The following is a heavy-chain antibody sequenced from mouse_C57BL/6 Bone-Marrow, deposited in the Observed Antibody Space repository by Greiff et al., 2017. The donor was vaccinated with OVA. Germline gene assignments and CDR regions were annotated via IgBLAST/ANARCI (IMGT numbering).Heavy chain of an antibody. J-gene: IGHJ3*01. D-gene: IGHD3-2*02. CDR1: GYTFTDYN. CDR3: ARSRGTAQAAAWFAY. Sequence: VQLQQSGPELVKPGASVKIPCKASGYTFTDYNMDWVKQSHGKSLEWIGDINPNNGGTIYNQKFKGKATLTVDKSSSTAYMELRSLTSEDTAVYYCARSRGTAQAAAWFAYWGQGTLVTVSA. V-gene: IGHV1-18*01. CDR2: INPNNGGT.